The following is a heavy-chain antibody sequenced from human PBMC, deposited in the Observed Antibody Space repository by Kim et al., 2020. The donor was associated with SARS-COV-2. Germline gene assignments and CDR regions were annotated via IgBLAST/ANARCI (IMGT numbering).Heavy chain of an antibody. Sequence: ASVKVSCKASGYTFTAYYIHWVRQAPGQGLEWMGWINPNSDGTNSAQQFQGRVTLTRDTSISTAYMELTRLTSDDTAVYFCARVGGSWPNYYLDYWGQGTLVTVSS. V-gene: IGHV1-2*02. CDR3: ARVGGSWPNYYLDY. D-gene: IGHD3-16*01. CDR2: INPNSDGT. CDR1: GYTFTAYY. J-gene: IGHJ4*02.